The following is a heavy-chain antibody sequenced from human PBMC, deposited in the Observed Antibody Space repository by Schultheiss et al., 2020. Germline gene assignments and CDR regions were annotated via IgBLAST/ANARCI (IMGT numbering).Heavy chain of an antibody. V-gene: IGHV1-18*01. CDR2: ISAYNGNT. CDR3: ARQPDTAMDYYYYYMDV. J-gene: IGHJ6*03. D-gene: IGHD5-18*01. Sequence: ASVKVSCKASGYTFTNYGISWVRQAPGQGLEWMGWISAYNGNTNYAQKLQGRVTMTTDTSTSTAYMELRSLRSDDTAVYYCARQPDTAMDYYYYYMDVWGKGTTVTVSS. CDR1: GYTFTNYG.